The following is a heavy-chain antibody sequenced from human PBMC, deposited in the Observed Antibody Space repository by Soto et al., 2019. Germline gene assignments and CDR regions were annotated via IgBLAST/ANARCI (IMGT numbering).Heavy chain of an antibody. CDR2: ISYDGSNK. D-gene: IGHD3-22*01. V-gene: IGHV3-30*18. J-gene: IGHJ4*02. Sequence: GGSLRLSCAASGFTFSSYGMHWVRQAPGKGLEWVAVISYDGSNKYYADSVKGRFTISRDNSKNTLYLQMNSLRAEDTAVYYCAKDYYDSSGYSLCAYWGQGTLVTVSS. CDR1: GFTFSSYG. CDR3: AKDYYDSSGYSLCAY.